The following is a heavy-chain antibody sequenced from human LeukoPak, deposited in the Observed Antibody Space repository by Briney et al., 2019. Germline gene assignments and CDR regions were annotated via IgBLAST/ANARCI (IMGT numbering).Heavy chain of an antibody. CDR2: ISYDGSNK. J-gene: IGHJ4*02. D-gene: IGHD1-26*01. V-gene: IGHV3-30-3*01. CDR3: ASSGSYLNYFDY. CDR1: GFTFSSYA. Sequence: QSGRSLRLSCAASGFTFSSYAMHWVRQAPGKGLEWVAVISYDGSNKYYADSVKGRFTISRDNSKNTLYLQMNSLRAEDTAVYYCASSGSYLNYFDYWGQGTLVTVSS.